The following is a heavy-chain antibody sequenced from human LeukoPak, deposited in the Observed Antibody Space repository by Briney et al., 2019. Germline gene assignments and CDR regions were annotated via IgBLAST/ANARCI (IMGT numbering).Heavy chain of an antibody. CDR2: IYYSGST. CDR3: ARAFYPGYYSYMAV. J-gene: IGHJ6*03. Sequence: SETLSLTCTVSGGSISPYYWSWIRQPPGKGLGWVGYIYYSGSTNYNPSLKRRVTISVDTSKNQFSLKLSSVTAADTAVYYCARAFYPGYYSYMAVWGKGPTVTVSS. V-gene: IGHV4-59*01. D-gene: IGHD3-3*02. CDR1: GGSISPYY.